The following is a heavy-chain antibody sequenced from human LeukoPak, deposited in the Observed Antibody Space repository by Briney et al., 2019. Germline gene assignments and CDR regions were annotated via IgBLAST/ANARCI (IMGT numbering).Heavy chain of an antibody. Sequence: PGGSLRLSCVASGFTFSSYSMNWVRQAPGKGLEWVSSISSSSSYIYYADSVKGRFTISRDNAKNSLYLQMSSLRAEDTAVYYCARDLRQLGLGYFQHWGQGTLVTVSS. J-gene: IGHJ1*01. CDR1: GFTFSSYS. CDR2: ISSSSSYI. CDR3: ARDLRQLGLGYFQH. D-gene: IGHD6-6*01. V-gene: IGHV3-21*01.